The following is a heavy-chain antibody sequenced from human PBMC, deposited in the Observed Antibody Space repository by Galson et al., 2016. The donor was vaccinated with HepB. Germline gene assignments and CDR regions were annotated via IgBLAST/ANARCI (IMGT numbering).Heavy chain of an antibody. J-gene: IGHJ4*02. CDR1: GFTFRSYE. CDR2: VSADGFAT. Sequence: SLRLSCAASGFTFRSYEMNWVRQAPGKGLEYVSTVSADGFATYYADSVKGRFTISRDNSKNTQYLQMSSLRPEDTALYYCVKDRGCPNCRYDYWGQGALVTVSS. D-gene: IGHD1-1*01. CDR3: VKDRGCPNCRYDY. V-gene: IGHV3-64D*06.